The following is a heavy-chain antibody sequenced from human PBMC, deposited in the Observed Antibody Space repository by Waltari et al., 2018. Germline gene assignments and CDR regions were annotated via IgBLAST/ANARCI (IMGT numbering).Heavy chain of an antibody. Sequence: QVQLVQSGAEVKKPGSSVKVSCKASGGTFSSYATSWVRRATGQGLEWMGRIIPILGIANYAQKFQGRVTITADKSTSTAYMELSSLRSEDTAVYYCARGYYDSSGYSPAFDIWGQGTMVTVSS. CDR1: GGTFSSYA. J-gene: IGHJ3*02. D-gene: IGHD3-22*01. CDR3: ARGYYDSSGYSPAFDI. CDR2: IIPILGIA. V-gene: IGHV1-69*04.